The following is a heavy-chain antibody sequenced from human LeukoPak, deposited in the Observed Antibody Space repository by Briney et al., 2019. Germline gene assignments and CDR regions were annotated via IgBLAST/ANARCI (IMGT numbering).Heavy chain of an antibody. D-gene: IGHD6-13*01. J-gene: IGHJ6*03. CDR3: ARLVRESEAANYYYLDV. CDR1: GYSFTNHW. Sequence: GESLEISCQGFGYSFTNHWIAWVRQLSGKGLDWMGIIYPGDSETRYSPSFQGQVTISVDKTISTAHLQWNSLKASDTAMYYCARLVRESEAANYYYLDVWGKGTTVTVSS. V-gene: IGHV5-51*01. CDR2: IYPGDSET.